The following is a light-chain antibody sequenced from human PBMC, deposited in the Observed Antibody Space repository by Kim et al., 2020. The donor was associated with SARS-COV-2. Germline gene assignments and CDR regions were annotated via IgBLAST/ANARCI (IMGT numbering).Light chain of an antibody. Sequence: VSVETKVTISCRPSQGISNHLAWYQQKPGKAPKVLISAASTWQSGVPSRFSGSGSGTDFTLTISSLQPEDVATYHCQQLNSFPLTFGGGTKVDIK. CDR2: AAS. CDR3: QQLNSFPLT. CDR1: QGISNH. V-gene: IGKV1-9*01. J-gene: IGKJ4*01.